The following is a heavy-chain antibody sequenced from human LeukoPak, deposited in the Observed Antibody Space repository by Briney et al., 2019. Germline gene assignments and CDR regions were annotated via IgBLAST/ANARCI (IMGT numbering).Heavy chain of an antibody. J-gene: IGHJ6*03. CDR1: GFTFNNYG. CDR2: IRYDGSNE. V-gene: IGHV3-30*02. CDR3: AKRGDYYYYYMDV. Sequence: PWESLRLSCAASGFTFNNYGMHWVRQAPGKGLEWVTFIRYDGSNEYYADSVKGRFTISRDNSKNTLYLQMNSLRVEDTVVYYCAKRGDYYYYYMDVWGIGTTVTVSS. D-gene: IGHD3-10*01.